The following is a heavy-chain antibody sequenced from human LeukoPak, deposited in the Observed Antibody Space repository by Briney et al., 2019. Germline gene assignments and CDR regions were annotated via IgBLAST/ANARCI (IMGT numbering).Heavy chain of an antibody. V-gene: IGHV5-10-1*01. CDR2: IDPSDSYT. Sequence: GSLRLSCKGSGYSFTNYWISWVRQMPGKGLEWMGSIDPSDSYTKYSPSFQGHVTISADKSISTAYVQWSSLKASDTAMYYCARQSSSWYQDYWGQGTLVTVSS. CDR1: GYSFTNYW. D-gene: IGHD6-13*01. J-gene: IGHJ4*02. CDR3: ARQSSSWYQDY.